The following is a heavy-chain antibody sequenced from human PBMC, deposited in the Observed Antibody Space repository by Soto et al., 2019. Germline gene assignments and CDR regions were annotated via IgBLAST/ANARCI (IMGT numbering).Heavy chain of an antibody. Sequence: GGSLRLSCAASGFTFSSYSMNWVRQAPGKGLEWVSSISSSSSYIYYADSVKGRFTISRDNAKNSLYLQMNSLRAEDTAVYYCARVDEDVVTANQFDYWGQGTLVTVSS. CDR3: ARVDEDVVTANQFDY. J-gene: IGHJ4*02. V-gene: IGHV3-21*01. CDR2: ISSSSSYI. CDR1: GFTFSSYS. D-gene: IGHD2-21*02.